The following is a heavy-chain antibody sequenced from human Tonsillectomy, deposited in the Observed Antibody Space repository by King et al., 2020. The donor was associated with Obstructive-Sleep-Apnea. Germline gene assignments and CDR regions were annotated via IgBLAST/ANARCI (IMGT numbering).Heavy chain of an antibody. Sequence: VQLVESGGGLAQPGGSLRLSCKAFGFTLNNYRMNWVRQAPGKGLEWVSYSSGSGSIVYHADSVKGRFTISRDNAKNSLYLQMNSLRAEDTAVYYCARGVPRDTPGYYTCPSDYWGQGTLVTVSS. J-gene: IGHJ4*02. D-gene: IGHD3-22*01. CDR3: ARGVPRDTPGYYTCPSDY. CDR2: SSGSGSIV. V-gene: IGHV3-48*04. CDR1: GFTLNNYR.